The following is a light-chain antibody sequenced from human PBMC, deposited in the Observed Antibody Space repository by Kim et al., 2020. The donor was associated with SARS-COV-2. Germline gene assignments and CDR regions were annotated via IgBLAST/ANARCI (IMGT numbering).Light chain of an antibody. CDR1: QCVLYSSNNQNY. CDR2: WAS. V-gene: IGKV4-1*01. Sequence: RATINCKSSQCVLYSSNNQNYLAWYQQKPGQPPKLLIYWASTRESGVPDRFSGSGSGTDFTLTISSLQAEDVAVYYCQQYYSTPYSFGQGTKLEI. CDR3: QQYYSTPYS. J-gene: IGKJ2*03.